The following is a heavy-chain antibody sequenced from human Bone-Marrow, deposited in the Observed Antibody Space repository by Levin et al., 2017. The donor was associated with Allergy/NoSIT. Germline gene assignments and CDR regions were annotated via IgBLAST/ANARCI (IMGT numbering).Heavy chain of an antibody. CDR2: ISWSGNMT. Sequence: SCAASGFTFDDYAMHWVRQVPGKGLEWVSGISWSGNMTAYADSVKGRFTVSRDNAKNSLYLQMNSVRTEDTALYYCAKAKTNSGFVVGFDSWGQGTLVIVSS. J-gene: IGHJ4*02. CDR1: GFTFDDYA. D-gene: IGHD3-22*01. V-gene: IGHV3-9*01. CDR3: AKAKTNSGFVVGFDS.